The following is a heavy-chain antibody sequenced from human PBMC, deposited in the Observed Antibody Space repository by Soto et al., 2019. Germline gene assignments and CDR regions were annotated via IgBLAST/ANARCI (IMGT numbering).Heavy chain of an antibody. CDR1: GYTFSSYG. CDR3: AREGFLWADC. V-gene: IGHV1-18*01. J-gene: IGHJ4*02. CDR2: ISTNNGDT. D-gene: IGHD3-10*01. Sequence: QVPLVQSGAEVKKPGASVKVSCKASGYTFSSYGISWVRQAPGQGLEWMGWISTNNGDTHFAQNLQDRLTITTDTSTSTAYMELRSLRSDDTAVYYCAREGFLWADCWGQGTLITVSS.